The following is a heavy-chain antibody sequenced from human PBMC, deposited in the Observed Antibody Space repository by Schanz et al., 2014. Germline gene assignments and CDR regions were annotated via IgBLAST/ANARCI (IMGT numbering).Heavy chain of an antibody. CDR2: INSRSNFI. CDR3: ARGGYSSGWYDRDIAHFDY. CDR1: RIIFGTYS. Sequence: VHLVESGGGLVKPGGSLRLSCTASRIIFGTYSMNWIRQTPKGLEWVSSINSRSNFIYYADSVKGRFTISRDNAKNSLYLQMNSLRAEDTAVYYCARGGYSSGWYDRDIAHFDYWGQGTLVTVSS. V-gene: IGHV3-21*01. D-gene: IGHD6-19*01. J-gene: IGHJ4*02.